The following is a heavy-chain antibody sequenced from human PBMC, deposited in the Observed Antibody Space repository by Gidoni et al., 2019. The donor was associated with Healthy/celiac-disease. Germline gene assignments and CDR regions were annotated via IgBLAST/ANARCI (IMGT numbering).Heavy chain of an antibody. J-gene: IGHJ5*02. Sequence: QVQLVPSGAEVKKPGASVKVSCKVSGSTLPELSMPWVRQAPGKGLERMGGFDPEDGETIYAQKFQGRVTMTEDTSTDTAYMELSSLRSEDTAVYYCATDRPYYDMLTGYYKVGWFDPWGQGTLVTVSS. CDR1: GSTLPELS. CDR2: FDPEDGET. D-gene: IGHD3-9*01. V-gene: IGHV1-24*01. CDR3: ATDRPYYDMLTGYYKVGWFDP.